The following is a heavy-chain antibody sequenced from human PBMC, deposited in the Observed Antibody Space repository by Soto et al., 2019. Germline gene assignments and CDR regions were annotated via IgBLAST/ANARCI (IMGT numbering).Heavy chain of an antibody. D-gene: IGHD2-2*01. CDR2: IYPGDSDT. CDR3: ARAPGVPAATYYYYYGMDV. Sequence: QKPGKGLEWMGIIYPGDSDTRYSPSFQGQVTISADKSISTAYLQWSSLKASDTAMYYCARAPGVPAATYYYYYGMDVWGQGTAVTVSS. V-gene: IGHV5-51*01. J-gene: IGHJ6*02.